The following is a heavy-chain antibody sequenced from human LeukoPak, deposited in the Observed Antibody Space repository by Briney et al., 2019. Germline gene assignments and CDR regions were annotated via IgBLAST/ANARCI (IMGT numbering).Heavy chain of an antibody. CDR1: GCSISSGGYS. V-gene: IGHV4-30-2*01. D-gene: IGHD2-15*01. Sequence: PSQTLSLTCAVSGCSISSGGYSWSWIRQPPGKGLEWIVYIYHSGSTYYNQSLNSRVTISVDRSKSQFSLKLSSVTAAPTAVYYCASYCSGGSCYPNDAFDIWGQGTMVTVSS. J-gene: IGHJ3*02. CDR3: ASYCSGGSCYPNDAFDI. CDR2: IYHSGST.